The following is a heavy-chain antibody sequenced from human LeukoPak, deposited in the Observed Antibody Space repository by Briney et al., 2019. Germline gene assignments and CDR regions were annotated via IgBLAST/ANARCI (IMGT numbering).Heavy chain of an antibody. Sequence: PGGSLRLSCAASGFTFSSYGMHWVRQAPGKGLEWVAVISYDGSNKYYADSVKGRFTISRDNSKNTLYLQMNSLRAEDTAVYYCAKSNVLLWFGEGPNYGMDVWGKGTTVTVSS. CDR3: AKSNVLLWFGEGPNYGMDV. CDR1: GFTFSSYG. CDR2: ISYDGSNK. V-gene: IGHV3-30*18. D-gene: IGHD3-10*01. J-gene: IGHJ6*04.